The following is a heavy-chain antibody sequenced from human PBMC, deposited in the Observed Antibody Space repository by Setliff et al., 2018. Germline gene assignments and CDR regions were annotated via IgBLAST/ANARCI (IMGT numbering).Heavy chain of an antibody. CDR2: IYTSGST. Sequence: SETLSLTCTVSGGSISSGSYYWSWIRQPAGKGLEWIGHIYTSGSTNYNPSLKSRVTISVDTSKNQFSLKLSSVTAADTAVYYCASTGYDSSGYYFDYWGQGTLVTVSS. D-gene: IGHD3-22*01. CDR1: GGSISSGSYY. V-gene: IGHV4-61*09. J-gene: IGHJ4*02. CDR3: ASTGYDSSGYYFDY.